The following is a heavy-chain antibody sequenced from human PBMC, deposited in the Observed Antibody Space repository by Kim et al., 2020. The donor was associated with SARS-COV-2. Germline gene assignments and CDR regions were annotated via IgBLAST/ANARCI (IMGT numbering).Heavy chain of an antibody. J-gene: IGHJ4*02. V-gene: IGHV3-23*01. CDR3: AKETDYYDSSGYYGGVDY. Sequence: GRFTISSDKSKNTLYLQMNSLRADDTAVYYCAKETDYYDSSGYYGGVDYWGQGTLVTVSS. D-gene: IGHD3-22*01.